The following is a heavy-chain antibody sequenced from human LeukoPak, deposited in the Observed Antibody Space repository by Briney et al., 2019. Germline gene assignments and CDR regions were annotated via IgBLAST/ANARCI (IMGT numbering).Heavy chain of an antibody. V-gene: IGHV4-4*07. J-gene: IGHJ5*02. Sequence: SETLSLTCTVSGGSISSYYWSWIRQPAGKGLEWIGRIYTSGSTNYNPSLKSRVTMSVDTSKNQFSLKLSSVTAADTAVYYCARDAVSSGWNNWIDPWGQGTLVTVSS. CDR3: ARDAVSSGWNNWIDP. CDR1: GGSISSYY. D-gene: IGHD6-19*01. CDR2: IYTSGST.